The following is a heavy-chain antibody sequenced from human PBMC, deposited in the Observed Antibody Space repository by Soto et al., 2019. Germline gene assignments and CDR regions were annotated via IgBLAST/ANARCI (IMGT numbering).Heavy chain of an antibody. V-gene: IGHV4-61*01. CDR2: IYSSGST. D-gene: IGHD3-22*01. J-gene: IGHJ3*02. Sequence: SETLSLTCTVSGGSVSSSRYYWSWIRQSPGKGLEWIGYIYSSGSTHYSPSLMSRVTISLDTSKNQFSLKLSSVTAADTAVYYCARGVSITTIIAPPGAFAIRGQATLVTVSS. CDR3: ARGVSITTIIAPPGAFAI. CDR1: GGSVSSSRYY.